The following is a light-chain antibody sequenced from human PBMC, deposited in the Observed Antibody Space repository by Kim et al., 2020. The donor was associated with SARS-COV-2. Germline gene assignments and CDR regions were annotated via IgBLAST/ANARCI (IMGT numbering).Light chain of an antibody. V-gene: IGKV3-20*01. J-gene: IGKJ1*01. CDR2: SAS. CDR1: QSVSSNF. Sequence: ENVLTQSPGTLSLSPGERATLSCTASQSVSSNFLAWYQQKAGQAPRLGIYSASIRASGIPDRFSGSGSGSDFTLTISTLEPEDFAVYYCQQYATPPETFGQGTKVDIK. CDR3: QQYATPPET.